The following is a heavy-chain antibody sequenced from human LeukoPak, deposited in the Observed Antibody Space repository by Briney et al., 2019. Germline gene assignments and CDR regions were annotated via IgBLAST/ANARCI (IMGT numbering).Heavy chain of an antibody. Sequence: PSETLSLTCTVSGGSISSSSYYWGWIRQPPGKGLEWIGSIYYSGSTYYNPSLKSRVTISVDTSKNQFSLKLSSVTAADTAVYYCARHSFYGSGSYHNWFDPWGQGTLVTVSS. V-gene: IGHV4-39*01. J-gene: IGHJ5*02. CDR2: IYYSGST. CDR3: ARHSFYGSGSYHNWFDP. CDR1: GGSISSSSYY. D-gene: IGHD3-10*01.